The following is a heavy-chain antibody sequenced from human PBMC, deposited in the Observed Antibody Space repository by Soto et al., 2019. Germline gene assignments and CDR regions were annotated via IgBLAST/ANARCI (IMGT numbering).Heavy chain of an antibody. CDR1: RSSINNYF. CDR2: VYHPGST. Sequence: SETLSLTCTLFRSSINNYFWTWIRQPPGKGLEWIGYVYHPGSTNYNTSIKSRVTISIDTSKNQFSLNLKSVTAADTAVYYCARGGVVVVSYGLEVWGQGPTVT. J-gene: IGHJ6*02. V-gene: IGHV4-59*01. D-gene: IGHD2-21*01. CDR3: ARGGVVVVSYGLEV.